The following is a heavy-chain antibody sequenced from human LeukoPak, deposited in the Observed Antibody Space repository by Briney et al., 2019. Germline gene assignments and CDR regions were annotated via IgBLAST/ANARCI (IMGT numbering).Heavy chain of an antibody. D-gene: IGHD2-2*01. CDR3: ARDPALIVVVPAAGSAFDI. CDR1: GYSISSGYY. CDR2: IYHSGST. J-gene: IGHJ3*02. Sequence: PSETLSLTCTVSGYSISSGYYWGWIRQPPGKGLEWIGSIYHSGSTYYNPSLKSRVTISVDTSKNQFSLKLSSVTAADTAVYYCARDPALIVVVPAAGSAFDIWGQGTMVTVSS. V-gene: IGHV4-38-2*02.